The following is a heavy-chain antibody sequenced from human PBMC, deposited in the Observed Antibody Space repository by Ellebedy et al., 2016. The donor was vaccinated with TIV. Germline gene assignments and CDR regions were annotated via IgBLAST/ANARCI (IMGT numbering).Heavy chain of an antibody. J-gene: IGHJ3*02. CDR3: ARPYSSGWLGRSACDI. Sequence: MPSETLSLTCTVSGVPIKTNYWSWIRQTPGKGLEWIGYIYYGGGINYNPSLKGRVTLSLDTSKNQFSLNLTSVTAADTAMYYCARPYSSGWLGRSACDIWGQGTVVTVSS. V-gene: IGHV4-59*01. D-gene: IGHD6-19*01. CDR1: GVPIKTNY. CDR2: IYYGGGI.